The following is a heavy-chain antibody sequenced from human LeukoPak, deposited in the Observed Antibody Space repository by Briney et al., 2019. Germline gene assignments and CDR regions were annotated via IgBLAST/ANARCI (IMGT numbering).Heavy chain of an antibody. CDR3: ARGSLIAVAGTGFDY. CDR1: GGTFSSYS. J-gene: IGHJ4*02. Sequence: SVKVSCKASGGTFSSYSISWVRQAPGQGLEWMGRIIPILGIANYAQKFQGRVTITADKSTSTAYMELSRLRSDDTAVYYCARGSLIAVAGTGFDYWGQGTLVTVSS. D-gene: IGHD6-19*01. V-gene: IGHV1-69*04. CDR2: IIPILGIA.